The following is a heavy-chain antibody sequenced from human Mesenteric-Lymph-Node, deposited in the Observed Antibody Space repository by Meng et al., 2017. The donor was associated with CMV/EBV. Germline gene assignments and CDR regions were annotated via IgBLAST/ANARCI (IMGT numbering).Heavy chain of an antibody. D-gene: IGHD2-2*01. CDR1: GCSISKSDW. Sequence: GCSISKSDWCTRVRQHPGKWLEWIGKNYDEGNTNYNPSLKSRFLISVDKSKNQFSLKVNSVTAADTAMYYCARIACSSTSCHYIDFWGQGTLVTVSS. CDR2: NYDEGNT. V-gene: IGHV4-4*02. J-gene: IGHJ4*02. CDR3: ARIACSSTSCHYIDF.